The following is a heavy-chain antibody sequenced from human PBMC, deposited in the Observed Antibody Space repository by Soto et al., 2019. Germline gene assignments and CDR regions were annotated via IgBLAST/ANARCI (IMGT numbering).Heavy chain of an antibody. CDR1: GYTFTSYG. Sequence: QVQLVQSGAEVKKPGASVKVSCKPSGYTFTSYGITWVRQAPGQGLEWMGWISAYNGNTNYAQKFQGRVTITTDTCTSSAYLELRSLGSHGTAVYYCASGWFGEFVYQFDYWGQGTLVTVSS. J-gene: IGHJ4*02. D-gene: IGHD3-10*01. CDR3: ASGWFGEFVYQFDY. V-gene: IGHV1-18*01. CDR2: ISAYNGNT.